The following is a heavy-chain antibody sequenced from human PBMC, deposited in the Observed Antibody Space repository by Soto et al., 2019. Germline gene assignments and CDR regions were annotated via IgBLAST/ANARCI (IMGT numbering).Heavy chain of an antibody. V-gene: IGHV3-23*01. Sequence: GGSLGLSCAASGFTFRKSAMSWVRLAPGKGLEWVSGISGIGIGGAPSRTYYADSVRGRFTISRDSSKNTLYLQMSGLRAEDTAVYYSAKDVGNVLVMSPLAPRESNYFDPWGQGTLVTGS. J-gene: IGHJ5*02. D-gene: IGHD3-10*01. CDR2: ISGIGIGGAPSRT. CDR1: GFTFRKSA. CDR3: AKDVGNVLVMSPLAPRESNYFDP.